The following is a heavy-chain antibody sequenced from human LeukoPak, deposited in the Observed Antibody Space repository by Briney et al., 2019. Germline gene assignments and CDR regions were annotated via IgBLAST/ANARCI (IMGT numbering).Heavy chain of an antibody. Sequence: QVQLQESGPGLVKPSETLSLTCTVSGGSISSYYWSWIRQPPGKGLEWIGYIYYSGSTNYNPSLKSRVTISVDTSKNQFSLKLSSVTAADTAVYYCARGAYSNYERVAFDIWGQGTMVTVSS. V-gene: IGHV4-59*01. J-gene: IGHJ3*02. CDR1: GGSISSYY. CDR3: ARGAYSNYERVAFDI. D-gene: IGHD4-11*01. CDR2: IYYSGST.